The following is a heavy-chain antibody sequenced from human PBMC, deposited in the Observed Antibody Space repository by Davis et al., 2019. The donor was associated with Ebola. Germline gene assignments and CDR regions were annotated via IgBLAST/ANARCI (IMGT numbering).Heavy chain of an antibody. Sequence: SETLSLTCAAYGGSFSGYNWSRTRQPPGKGLEWIGEINHSGSTNYNPSLKSQVTKSVDTSKNQFSLKLSSVTAADTAVYYCARDQVIDGMDVWGQGTTVTVSS. CDR2: INHSGST. CDR1: GGSFSGYN. J-gene: IGHJ6*02. V-gene: IGHV4-34*01. CDR3: ARDQVIDGMDV. D-gene: IGHD2/OR15-2a*01.